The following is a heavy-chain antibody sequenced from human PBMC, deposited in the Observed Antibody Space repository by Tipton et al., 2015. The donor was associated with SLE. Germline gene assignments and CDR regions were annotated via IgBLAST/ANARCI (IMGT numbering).Heavy chain of an antibody. D-gene: IGHD6-13*01. CDR3: AKDRVGGREQLVDY. CDR1: GFTFSSYS. J-gene: IGHJ4*02. Sequence: SLRLSCAASGFTFSSYSMNWVRQAPGKGLEWVSYISSSGSTIYYADSVKGRFTISRDNAKNSLYLQMNSLRAEDTAVYYCAKDRVGGREQLVDYWGQGTLVTVSS. V-gene: IGHV3-48*04. CDR2: ISSSGSTI.